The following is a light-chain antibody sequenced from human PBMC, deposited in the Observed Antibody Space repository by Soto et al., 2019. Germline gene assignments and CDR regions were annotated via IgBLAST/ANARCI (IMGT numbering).Light chain of an antibody. J-gene: IGLJ2*01. CDR2: GNN. Sequence: QSVLTQPPSASGTPGQTITISCSGGSSNIGINTVSWYEHLPGTAPRLLIYGNNQRPSGVPDRFSGSKSGTSASLAISGLQAEDEADYYCSSYTSSSRVVFGGGTKLTVL. CDR1: SSNIGINT. CDR3: SSYTSSSRVV. V-gene: IGLV1-44*01.